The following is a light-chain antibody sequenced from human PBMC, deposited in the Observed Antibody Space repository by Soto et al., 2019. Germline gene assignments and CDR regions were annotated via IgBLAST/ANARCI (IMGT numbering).Light chain of an antibody. CDR1: ENVGTN. J-gene: IGKJ4*01. V-gene: IGKV3D-15*01. Sequence: IVMTQSPATLSVSPGEGVTLSCRASENVGTNLAWYQQKPGQAPRLHIYGSSTRANGIPATFRGSGSGTEFTLTLSSLQSEESAIYYCQQYNNWGLSFGGGTKVEIK. CDR3: QQYNNWGLS. CDR2: GSS.